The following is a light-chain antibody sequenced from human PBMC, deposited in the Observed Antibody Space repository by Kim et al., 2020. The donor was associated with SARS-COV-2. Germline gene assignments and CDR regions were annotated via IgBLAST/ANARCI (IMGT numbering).Light chain of an antibody. CDR3: QVWDSSSDHSWV. CDR1: NIGGKS. CDR2: YDS. J-gene: IGLJ3*02. V-gene: IGLV3-21*04. Sequence: SSELTQPPSVSVAPGRTARITCEGNNIGGKSVHWYQRKPGQAPVVFIYYDSDRPSGIPERFSGSKSGNTATLTNSRVEAGDEADYFCQVWDSSSDHSWVFGGGTQLTVL.